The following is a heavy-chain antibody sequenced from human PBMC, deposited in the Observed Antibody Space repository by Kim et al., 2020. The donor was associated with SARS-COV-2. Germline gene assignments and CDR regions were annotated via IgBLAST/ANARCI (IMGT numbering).Heavy chain of an antibody. Sequence: SEKGRFTIPRDTSRETLFLQMNSLRAEDTDIYYCAKHPTASCYTGLDYWGQGTLVTVSS. D-gene: IGHD2-2*02. CDR3: AKHPTASCYTGLDY. V-gene: IGHV3-23*01. J-gene: IGHJ4*02.